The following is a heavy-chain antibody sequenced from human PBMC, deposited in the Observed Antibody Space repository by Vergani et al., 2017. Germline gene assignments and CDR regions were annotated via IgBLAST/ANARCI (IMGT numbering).Heavy chain of an antibody. V-gene: IGHV4-31*03. CDR2: IYYSGTT. Sequence: QVQLQESGPGLVKASQTLSLTCSVSGAYVGSGGYYWSWVRQRPGMGLDWIGYIYYSGTTYYNPSLESRLTISLDTSENHLSLKLTSVTAADTAVYYCARELSYYYGSGSDDYNPYYYEGMDVWGPGTTVTVS. J-gene: IGHJ6*02. CDR1: GAYVGSGGYY. CDR3: ARELSYYYGSGSDDYNPYYYEGMDV. D-gene: IGHD3-10*01.